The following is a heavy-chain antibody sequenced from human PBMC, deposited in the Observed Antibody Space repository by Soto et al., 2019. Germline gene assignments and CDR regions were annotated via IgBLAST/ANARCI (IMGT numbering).Heavy chain of an antibody. CDR3: ARVTINASTFYFDQ. V-gene: IGHV4-61*01. CDR2: IYYSGST. D-gene: IGHD3-16*01. Sequence: SEALSLTCTVSGGAVSGGSCCWIWMRQPPGKGLEWIGYIYYSGSTNHTPSLKSRVTISVDTSKNQFSLKLSSVTAADTAVYYCARVTINASTFYFDQRGQGTPVT. J-gene: IGHJ4*02. CDR1: GGAVSGGSCC.